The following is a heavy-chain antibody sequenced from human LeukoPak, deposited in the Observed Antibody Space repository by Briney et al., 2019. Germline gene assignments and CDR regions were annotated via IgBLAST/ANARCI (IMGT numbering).Heavy chain of an antibody. D-gene: IGHD3-9*01. CDR3: ARERYFDWANWFDP. J-gene: IGHJ5*02. V-gene: IGHV4-31*03. Sequence: SETLSLTCTVSGGSISSGGYYWSWIRQHPGTGLEWIGYIYYSGSTYYNPSLKSRVTISVDTSKNQFSLKLSSVTAADTAVYYCARERYFDWANWFDPWGQGTLVTVSS. CDR1: GGSISSGGYY. CDR2: IYYSGST.